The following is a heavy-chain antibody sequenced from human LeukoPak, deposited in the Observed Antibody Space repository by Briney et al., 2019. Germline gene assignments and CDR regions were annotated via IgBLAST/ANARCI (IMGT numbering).Heavy chain of an antibody. Sequence: SETLSLTCTVSGGSISSSSYYWGWIRQPPGKGLEWIGSIYYSGSTYYNPSLKSRVTISVDTSKNQFSLKLSSVTAADTAVYYCARISGSSDYWGQGTLVTVSS. CDR2: IYYSGST. CDR3: ARISGSSDY. J-gene: IGHJ4*02. V-gene: IGHV4-39*01. CDR1: GGSISSSSYY. D-gene: IGHD1-26*01.